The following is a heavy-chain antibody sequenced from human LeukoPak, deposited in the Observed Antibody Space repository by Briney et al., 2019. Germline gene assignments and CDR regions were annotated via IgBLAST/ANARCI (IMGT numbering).Heavy chain of an antibody. Sequence: ASVKVSCKASGYTFTSYGISWVRRAPGQGLEWMGWISAYNGNTNYAQKLQSRVTMTTDTSTSTAYMELRSLRSDDTAVYYCARGGKIWFGELFDAFDIWGQGTMVTVSS. D-gene: IGHD3-10*01. CDR2: ISAYNGNT. CDR1: GYTFTSYG. J-gene: IGHJ3*02. CDR3: ARGGKIWFGELFDAFDI. V-gene: IGHV1-18*01.